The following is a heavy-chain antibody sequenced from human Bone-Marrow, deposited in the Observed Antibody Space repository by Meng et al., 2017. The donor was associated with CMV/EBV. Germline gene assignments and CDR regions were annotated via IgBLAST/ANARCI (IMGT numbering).Heavy chain of an antibody. Sequence: GESLKISCAASGFTFSSYGMHWVRQAPGKGLEWVAFIRYDGSNKYYVDSVKGRFTISSDNSKNTLYLQMNSLRAEDTAVYYCAKDHRMTNYGMDVWGQGTTVTVSS. V-gene: IGHV3-30*02. D-gene: IGHD2-8*01. J-gene: IGHJ6*02. CDR1: GFTFSSYG. CDR3: AKDHRMTNYGMDV. CDR2: IRYDGSNK.